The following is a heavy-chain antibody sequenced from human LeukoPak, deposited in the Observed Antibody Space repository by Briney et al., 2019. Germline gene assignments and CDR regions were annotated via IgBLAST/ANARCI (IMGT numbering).Heavy chain of an antibody. V-gene: IGHV3-23*01. CDR2: ISGSGGST. CDR1: GFTFSSYA. J-gene: IGHJ3*02. D-gene: IGHD6-13*01. Sequence: PGGSLRLSCAASGFTFSSYAMSWVRQAPRKGLEWVSAISGSGGSTYYADSVKGRFTISRDNSKNTLYLQMNSLRAEDTAVYYCALTSSWYPEGAFDIWGQGTVVTVSS. CDR3: ALTSSWYPEGAFDI.